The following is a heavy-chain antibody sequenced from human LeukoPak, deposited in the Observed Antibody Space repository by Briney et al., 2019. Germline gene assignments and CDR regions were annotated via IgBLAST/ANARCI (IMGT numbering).Heavy chain of an antibody. CDR3: ARDDTGVIRGIRFHY. V-gene: IGHV4-4*02. CDR2: IYHSGST. D-gene: IGHD3-10*01. J-gene: IGHJ4*02. Sequence: PSETLSLTCAVSGASISSGYWWSWVRQPPGKGLEWIGEIYHSGSTNHNPSLKSRATISVDKSKSQFSLNLSSVTAADTAVYYCARDDTGVIRGIRFHYWGQGTLVTVSS. CDR1: GASISSGYW.